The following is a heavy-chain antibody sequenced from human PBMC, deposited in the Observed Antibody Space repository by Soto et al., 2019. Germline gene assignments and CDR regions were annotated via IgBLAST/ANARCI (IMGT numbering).Heavy chain of an antibody. CDR1: GFYFSAYS. D-gene: IGHD3-22*01. Sequence: EVQLVESGGGLVQPGGSLRLSCAASGFYFSAYSMSWVRQAPGKGLEWVSYISSSSSTIYYADSVKGRFTISRDNAKNSLYLQMNSLRDEDTAVCYCARDGYYYSDSSAYYYFEYGVQGTLVTVSS. CDR2: ISSSSSTI. J-gene: IGHJ4*02. V-gene: IGHV3-48*02. CDR3: ARDGYYYSDSSAYYYFEY.